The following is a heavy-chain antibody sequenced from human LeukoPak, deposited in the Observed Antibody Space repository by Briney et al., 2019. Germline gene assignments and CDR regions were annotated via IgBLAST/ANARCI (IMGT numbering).Heavy chain of an antibody. J-gene: IGHJ4*02. CDR3: ARDYGYYDSSGYRNYFDY. D-gene: IGHD3-22*01. CDR2: TYTSGST. CDR1: GGSISSSSYY. V-gene: IGHV4-61*02. Sequence: SETLSLTCTVSGGSISSSSYYWSWIRQPAGKGLEWIGRTYTSGSTNYNPSLESRVTVSVDTSKNQFSLKLSSVTAADTAVYYCARDYGYYDSSGYRNYFDYWGQGILVTVSS.